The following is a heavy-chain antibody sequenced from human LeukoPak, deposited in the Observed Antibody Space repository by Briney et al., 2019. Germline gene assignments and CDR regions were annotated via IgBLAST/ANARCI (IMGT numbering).Heavy chain of an antibody. CDR3: ARFHTSSWFFDS. CDR1: SGSINSSNW. CDR2: FYPCGST. D-gene: IGHD6-13*01. V-gene: IGHV4-4*02. J-gene: IGHJ4*02. Sequence: SETLSLTCAVSSGSINSSNWWSWVRQPPGKGLEWIGEFYPCGSTNYNPSLKSRVTMSVGEYKNAFSLKLTSVTAADTAVYYCARFHTSSWFFDSWGQGILVTVSS.